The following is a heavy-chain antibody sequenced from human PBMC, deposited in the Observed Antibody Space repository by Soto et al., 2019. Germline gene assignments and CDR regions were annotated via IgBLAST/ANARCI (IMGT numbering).Heavy chain of an antibody. CDR1: GFTFGSYS. J-gene: IGHJ6*03. V-gene: IGHV3-48*01. CDR2: ILGSSGVI. D-gene: IGHD2-15*01. CDR3: ARDLPAPLVATAMPYYMDV. Sequence: EVQLVESGGGLVQPGGSLRLSCAASGFTFGSYSMNWVRQAPGKGLEWVSFILGSSGVIYYADSVKGRVTISRDNAKNSLYLQMNSLRAEDTAVYYCARDLPAPLVATAMPYYMDVWGKGTTVTVSS.